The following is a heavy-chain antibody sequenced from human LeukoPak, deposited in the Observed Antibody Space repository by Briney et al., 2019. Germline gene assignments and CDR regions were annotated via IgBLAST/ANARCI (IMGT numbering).Heavy chain of an antibody. CDR1: DGSISSYY. J-gene: IGHJ3*02. CDR2: IYYSGST. V-gene: IGHV4-59*08. Sequence: SETLSLTCTVSDGSISSYYWSWIRQPPGKGLEWIGYIYYSGSTNYNPSLKSRVTISVDTSKNQFSLKLSSVTAADTAVYYCLGSRGYGDYVSGAFDIWGQGTMVTVSS. CDR3: LGSRGYGDYVSGAFDI. D-gene: IGHD4-17*01.